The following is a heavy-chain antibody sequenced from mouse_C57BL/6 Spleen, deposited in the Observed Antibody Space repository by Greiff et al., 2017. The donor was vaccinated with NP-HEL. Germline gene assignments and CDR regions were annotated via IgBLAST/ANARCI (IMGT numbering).Heavy chain of an antibody. D-gene: IGHD2-14*01. Sequence: QVQLKESGAELARPGASVKLSCKASGYTFTSYGISWVKQRTGQGLEWIGEIYPRSGNTYYNEKFKGKATLTAHKYSSTAYMELRSLTSEDSAVYFSARWVRREGFYYAMDYWGQGTSVTVSS. CDR3: ARWVRREGFYYAMDY. J-gene: IGHJ4*01. CDR2: IYPRSGNT. CDR1: GYTFTSYG. V-gene: IGHV1-81*01.